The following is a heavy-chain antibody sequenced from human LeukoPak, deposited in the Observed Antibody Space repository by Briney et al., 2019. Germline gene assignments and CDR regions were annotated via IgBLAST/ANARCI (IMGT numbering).Heavy chain of an antibody. CDR2: INHSGST. V-gene: IGHV4-34*01. J-gene: IGHJ5*02. CDR1: GESFRGNY. Sequence: PSETLSLTCAVYGESFRGNYWSWIRQPPGKGLEWIGEINHSGSTNYNPSLKSRVTISVDTSKNQFSLKLSSVTAADTAVYYCARSTVTLPGNWFDPWGQGTLVTVSS. D-gene: IGHD4-17*01. CDR3: ARSTVTLPGNWFDP.